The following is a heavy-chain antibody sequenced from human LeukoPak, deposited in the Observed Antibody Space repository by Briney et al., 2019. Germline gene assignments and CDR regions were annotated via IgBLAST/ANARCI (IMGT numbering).Heavy chain of an antibody. Sequence: GGSLRLSCAASGFTFSSYGMHWVRQAPGKGLEWVAVISYDGSNKYYADSVKGRFTISRDNSKSTLYLQMNSLRAEDTAVYYCAKGFDGSGSYHALDYWGQGTLVTVSS. CDR2: ISYDGSNK. V-gene: IGHV3-30*18. CDR3: AKGFDGSGSYHALDY. CDR1: GFTFSSYG. J-gene: IGHJ4*02. D-gene: IGHD3-10*01.